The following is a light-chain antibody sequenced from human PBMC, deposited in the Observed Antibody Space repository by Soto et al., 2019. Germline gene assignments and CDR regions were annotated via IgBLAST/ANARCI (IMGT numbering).Light chain of an antibody. J-gene: IGKJ1*01. CDR3: QQYGSSST. Sequence: DIVLMQSPGTLSLSPGERATLSCRASQSVRNSYLAWYQQKPGQAPRLLIYGASSRATGIPDRFSGSGSGTDFTPTISRLEPEDFAVYYCQQYGSSSTFGQGTKVDIK. CDR2: GAS. CDR1: QSVRNSY. V-gene: IGKV3-20*01.